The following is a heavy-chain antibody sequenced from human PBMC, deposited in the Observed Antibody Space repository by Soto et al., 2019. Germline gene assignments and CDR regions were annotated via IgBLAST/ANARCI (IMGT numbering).Heavy chain of an antibody. J-gene: IGHJ3*02. D-gene: IGHD2-2*02. CDR2: IYYRGST. V-gene: IGHV4-31*03. Sequence: QVQLQESGPGLVKPSQTLSLTCTVSGDSISSGGYYWSWIRHHPGKGLEWIGYIYYRGSTTYNPSLKSRVSISVDTSKNQFSVKLSSVTAADTAVYYCARDRRQYLAPGAFDIWGQGTTVIVSS. CDR1: GDSISSGGYY. CDR3: ARDRRQYLAPGAFDI.